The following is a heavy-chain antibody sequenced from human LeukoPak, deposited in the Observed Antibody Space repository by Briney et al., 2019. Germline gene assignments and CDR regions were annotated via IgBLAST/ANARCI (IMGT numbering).Heavy chain of an antibody. CDR2: INSDGSST. D-gene: IGHD3-10*01. Sequence: GGSLRLSCAASGFTFSSYWMHWVRQVPGKGLVWVSRINSDGSSTSYADSVKGRFTISRDNAKSALYLQMNSLRVDDTAVYYCARAGDRGSVDYWGQGTLVTVSS. V-gene: IGHV3-74*01. J-gene: IGHJ4*02. CDR1: GFTFSSYW. CDR3: ARAGDRGSVDY.